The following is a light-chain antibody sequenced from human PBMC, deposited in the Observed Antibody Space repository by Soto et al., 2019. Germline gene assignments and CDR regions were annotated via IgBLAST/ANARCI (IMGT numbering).Light chain of an antibody. CDR3: QQSYSTPFT. CDR2: ATS. J-gene: IGKJ3*01. CDR1: QNISNY. V-gene: IGKV1-39*01. Sequence: DIQKTQSPSSLSASVGDRVTITCRASQNISNYLNWYQQKPGKAPKLLIYATSSLQSGVPSRFSGSGSGTDFTLTISSLQPEDFATYYCQQSYSTPFTFGPGTKVDVK.